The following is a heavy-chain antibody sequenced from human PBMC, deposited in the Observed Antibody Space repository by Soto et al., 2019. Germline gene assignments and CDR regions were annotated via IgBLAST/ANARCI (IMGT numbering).Heavy chain of an antibody. V-gene: IGHV1-69*13. CDR2: IIPIFGTA. CDR3: ARYDRHRFFYAY. Sequence: ASVKVSCKASGGTFSSYAISWVRHAPGQGLEWMGGIIPIFGTANYAQKFQGRVTITADESTSTAYMELSSLRSEDTAVYYCARYDRHRFFYAYWGQGSLVTGSA. J-gene: IGHJ4*02. CDR1: GGTFSSYA. D-gene: IGHD3-3*01.